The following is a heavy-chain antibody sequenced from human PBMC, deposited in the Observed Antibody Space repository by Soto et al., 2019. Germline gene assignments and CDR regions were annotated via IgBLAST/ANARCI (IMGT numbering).Heavy chain of an antibody. Sequence: QLQLQESGPGLVKPSETLSLTCTVSGGSISSSSYYWGWIRQPPGKGLEWIGSIYYSGSTYYNPSLKSRVTISVDTSKNQFSLKLSSVTAADTAVYYCARQDPLWFGELLGVDYWGQGTLVTVSS. CDR1: GGSISSSSYY. J-gene: IGHJ4*02. D-gene: IGHD3-10*01. V-gene: IGHV4-39*01. CDR2: IYYSGST. CDR3: ARQDPLWFGELLGVDY.